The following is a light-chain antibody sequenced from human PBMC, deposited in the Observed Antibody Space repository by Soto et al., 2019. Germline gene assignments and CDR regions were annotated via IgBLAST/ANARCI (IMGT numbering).Light chain of an antibody. CDR2: DAS. V-gene: IGKV3-11*01. CDR3: QQRSNWPPVLT. J-gene: IGKJ4*01. Sequence: EIVFTQSPATLSLSPGERATLSCSASQSVSSYLAWYQQKPGQAPRLLIYDASNRATGIPARFSGSGSGTDFTLTISSLEPEDFAVYYCQQRSNWPPVLTFGGGTKVDIK. CDR1: QSVSSY.